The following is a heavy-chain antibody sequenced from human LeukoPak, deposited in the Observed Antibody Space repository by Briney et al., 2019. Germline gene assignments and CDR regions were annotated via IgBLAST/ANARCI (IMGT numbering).Heavy chain of an antibody. D-gene: IGHD6-19*01. CDR3: ARHFSSGWKSNWFDP. Sequence: PSETLSLTCTVSGGSISSYYWSWIRQPPGKGLEWIGYIYYSGSTNYNPSLKSRVTISVDTSKNQFSLKLSSVTAADTAVYYCARHFSSGWKSNWFDPWGQGTLVTVSS. V-gene: IGHV4-59*08. CDR1: GGSISSYY. CDR2: IYYSGST. J-gene: IGHJ5*02.